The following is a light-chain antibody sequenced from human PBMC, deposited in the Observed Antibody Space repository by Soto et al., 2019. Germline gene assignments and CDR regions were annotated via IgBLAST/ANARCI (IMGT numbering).Light chain of an antibody. CDR3: SSHVGNYNLMI. CDR1: SRDVGLYNY. CDR2: EVT. Sequence: QSALTQPPSASGSPGQSVTISCTGTSRDVGLYNYVSWYQQHPGKAPKLIIYEVTKRPSGVPDRFSGSKSGNTASLTVSGLQAEDEADYYCSSHVGNYNLMIFGGGTRLTVL. J-gene: IGLJ2*01. V-gene: IGLV2-8*01.